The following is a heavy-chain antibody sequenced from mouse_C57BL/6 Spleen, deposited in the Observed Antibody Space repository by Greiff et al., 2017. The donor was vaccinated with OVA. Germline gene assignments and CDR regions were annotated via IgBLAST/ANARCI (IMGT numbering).Heavy chain of an antibody. CDR3: ARNRGDRGYAMDY. CDR2: IDPSDSET. J-gene: IGHJ4*01. CDR1: GYTFTSYW. Sequence: QVQLQQSGAELVRPGSSVKLSCKASGYTFTSYWMHWVKQRPIQGLEWIGNIDPSDSETHYNQKFKDKATLTVDKSSSTAYMQLSSLTSEDSAVYYCARNRGDRGYAMDYWGQGTSVTVSS. V-gene: IGHV1-52*01.